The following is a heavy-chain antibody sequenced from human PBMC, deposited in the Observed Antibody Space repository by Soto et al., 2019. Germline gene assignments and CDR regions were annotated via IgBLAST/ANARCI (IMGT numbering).Heavy chain of an antibody. CDR2: ISSSGSTI. Sequence: EGSLRLSCAASGFTFSDYYMSWIRQAPGKGLEWVSYISSSGSTIYYADSVKGRFTISRDNAKNSLYLQMTSLRAEDTSVYYCARADFDYVWGSYRYTRTFDYWGQRTLVTVSS. CDR3: ARADFDYVWGSYRYTRTFDY. CDR1: GFTFSDYY. D-gene: IGHD3-16*02. J-gene: IGHJ4*02. V-gene: IGHV3-11*01.